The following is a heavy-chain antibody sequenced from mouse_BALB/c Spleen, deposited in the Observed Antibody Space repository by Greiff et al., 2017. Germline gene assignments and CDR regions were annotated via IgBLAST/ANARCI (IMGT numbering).Heavy chain of an antibody. J-gene: IGHJ2*01. CDR1: GYSITSGYY. V-gene: IGHV3-6*02. CDR3: ARVKYGNRVYYFDY. Sequence: DVKLQESGPGLVKPSQSLSLTCSVTGYSITSGYYWHWIRQFPGNTLEWMGYISYDGSNNYNPSLKNRISITRDTSKNQFFLKLNSVTTEDTATYYCARVKYGNRVYYFDYGGQGTTLTVSS. CDR2: ISYDGSN. D-gene: IGHD2-10*02.